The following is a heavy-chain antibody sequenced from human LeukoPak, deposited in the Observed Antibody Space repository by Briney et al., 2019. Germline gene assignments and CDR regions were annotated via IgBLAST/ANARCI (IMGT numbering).Heavy chain of an antibody. CDR3: ATSVTSSSGWYYGY. V-gene: IGHV4-39*01. J-gene: IGHJ4*02. D-gene: IGHD6-19*01. CDR1: GGSISSLSYY. CDR2: IYYGGRT. Sequence: KPSETLSLTCSVSGGSISSLSYYWGWVRQPPGKGLEWIGGIYYGGRTYYNPSLKSRVTMPVDTSKNQFSLKLSSVTAADTAIYYCATSVTSSSGWYYGYWGQGSLVTVSS.